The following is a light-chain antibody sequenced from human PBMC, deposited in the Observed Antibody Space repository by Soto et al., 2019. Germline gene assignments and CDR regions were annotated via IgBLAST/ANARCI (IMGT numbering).Light chain of an antibody. CDR3: SSFTSTSSLPYV. J-gene: IGLJ1*01. CDR2: EVN. Sequence: QSALTQPASLSGSPGQSITISCTGTSSDIGAYDYVSWFQQHPGKAPKLMISEVNNRPSGVSSRFSGSKSGNTASLTISGLQAEDEADYYCSSFTSTSSLPYVFGTGTKLTVL. V-gene: IGLV2-14*01. CDR1: SSDIGAYDY.